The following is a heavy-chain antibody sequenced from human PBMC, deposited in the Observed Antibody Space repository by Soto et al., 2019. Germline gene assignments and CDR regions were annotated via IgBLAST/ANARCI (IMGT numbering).Heavy chain of an antibody. D-gene: IGHD1-7*01. V-gene: IGHV4-31*03. CDR2: IYYSGST. CDR3: ARDSTTGTTTLWAFDI. Sequence: QVQLQESGPGLLKPSQTLSLTCTVSGGSISSGGYYCSWIRQQPGKGLEWIGYIYYSGSTYYNPSLKRRVTISVDTSKNQFPLKLSSVTAADTAVYYCARDSTTGTTTLWAFDIWGQGTMVTVSS. CDR1: GGSISSGGYY. J-gene: IGHJ3*02.